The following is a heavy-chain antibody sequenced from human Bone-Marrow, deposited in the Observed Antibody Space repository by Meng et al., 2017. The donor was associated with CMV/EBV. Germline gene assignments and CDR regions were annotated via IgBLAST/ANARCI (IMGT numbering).Heavy chain of an antibody. J-gene: IGHJ4*02. Sequence: GESLKISCAASGFTFSSYAMNWVRQFPGKGLECVSTISDSGGNTYYADSVKGRFTISRDNSKNTLYLQMNSLRAEDTAVYYCTKSRNGYGGADYWGQGTLVTVSS. CDR2: ISDSGGNT. D-gene: IGHD5-12*01. CDR3: TKSRNGYGGADY. CDR1: GFTFSSYA. V-gene: IGHV3-23*01.